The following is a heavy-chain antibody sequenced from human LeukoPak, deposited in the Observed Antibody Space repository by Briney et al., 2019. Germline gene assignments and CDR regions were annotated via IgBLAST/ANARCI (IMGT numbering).Heavy chain of an antibody. V-gene: IGHV4-59*01. Sequence: SETLSLTCTVSGGSISSYYWSWIRQPPGKGLEWIGHISYSGSTNYNPSLKSRVTISVDTSKNQFSLRLSSVTAADTAVYYCARVMTTTGQYYCDHWGQGTLVTVSS. J-gene: IGHJ4*02. CDR3: ARVMTTTGQYYCDH. CDR2: ISYSGST. CDR1: GGSISSYY. D-gene: IGHD1-1*01.